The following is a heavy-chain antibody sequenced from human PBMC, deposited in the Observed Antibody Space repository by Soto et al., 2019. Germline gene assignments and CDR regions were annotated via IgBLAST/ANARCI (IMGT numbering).Heavy chain of an antibody. D-gene: IGHD3-10*01. Sequence: PGGSLRLSCAASGFTFSDYFMTWIRQSPGQGLEWVSYISSSGSTKYYADSVRGRFTISRDNAKKSLYLEMNSLRAEDTAVYYCARDQLISGAWQFYYGMDVWGQGTTVTVS. J-gene: IGHJ6*02. V-gene: IGHV3-11*01. CDR2: ISSSGSTK. CDR1: GFTFSDYF. CDR3: ARDQLISGAWQFYYGMDV.